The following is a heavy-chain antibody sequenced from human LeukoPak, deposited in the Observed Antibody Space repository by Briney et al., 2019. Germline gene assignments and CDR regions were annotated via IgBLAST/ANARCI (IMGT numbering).Heavy chain of an antibody. CDR2: IKGDASEK. Sequence: GGSLTLSCAVSGFSINNYWMTWYRQAPGKGLECVAHIKGDASEKYYLDSVKGRFTISRDNAKNSLYLQMNSLRAEDTAVYYCARGGYVGHFWGQGTLVTVSS. D-gene: IGHD5-12*01. V-gene: IGHV3-7*01. CDR1: GFSINNYW. CDR3: ARGGYVGHF. J-gene: IGHJ4*02.